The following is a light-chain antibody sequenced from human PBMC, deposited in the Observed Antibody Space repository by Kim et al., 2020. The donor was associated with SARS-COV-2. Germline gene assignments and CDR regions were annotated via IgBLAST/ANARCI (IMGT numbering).Light chain of an antibody. CDR2: EVT. CDR3: SSNAGSNTAV. V-gene: IGLV2-8*01. J-gene: IGLJ2*01. CDR1: SSDVGGYNY. Sequence: QSALTQPPSASGSPGQSVTISCSGTSSDVGGYNYVSWYQQRPGKAPKLMIYEVTKRPSGVPDRFSGSKSGNTASLTVSGLQAEDEADYYCSSNAGSNTAVFGGGTKVTVL.